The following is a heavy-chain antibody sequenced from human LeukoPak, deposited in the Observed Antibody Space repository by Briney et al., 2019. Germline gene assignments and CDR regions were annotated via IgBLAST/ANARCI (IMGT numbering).Heavy chain of an antibody. J-gene: IGHJ6*02. CDR1: GGSISSGGYY. CDR2: IYYSGST. Sequence: SGTLSLTCTVSGGSISSGGYYWSWIRQHPGKGLEWIGYIYYSGSTYYNPSLKSRVTISVDTSKNQFSLKLSSVTAADTAVYYCARSQLPYYYYYGMDVWGQGTTVTVSS. V-gene: IGHV4-31*03. CDR3: ARSQLPYYYYYGMDV. D-gene: IGHD2-2*01.